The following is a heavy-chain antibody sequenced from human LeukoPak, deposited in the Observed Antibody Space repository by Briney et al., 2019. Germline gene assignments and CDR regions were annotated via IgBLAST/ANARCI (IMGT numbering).Heavy chain of an antibody. CDR1: GFTVITND. CDR3: SIGLVPLAAIGLPD. Sequence: PGGSLRLSCAASGFTVITNDMTWVRQAPGKGLEWVSVIYSVGNTQYADSVQGRFTISRDNSKNTLYLEMNSLSADDTAVYYCSIGLVPLAAIGLPDWGQGAQVTVSS. CDR2: IYSVGNT. D-gene: IGHD3-9*01. V-gene: IGHV3-53*01. J-gene: IGHJ4*02.